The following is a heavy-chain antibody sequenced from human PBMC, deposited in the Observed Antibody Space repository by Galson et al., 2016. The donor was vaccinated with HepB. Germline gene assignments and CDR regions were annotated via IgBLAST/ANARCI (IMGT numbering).Heavy chain of an antibody. J-gene: IGHJ4*01. Sequence: SLRLSCAASGFIFSHFGMHWVRQAPGQGLEWVALIWFDGTTEYYADSVKGRFTVSRDNSKNTLYLQMNRLRVDDTAVYYCARDTGGGGYNPQHWDLGTLVTVSS. CDR2: IWFDGTTE. D-gene: IGHD1-1*01. CDR1: GFIFSHFG. V-gene: IGHV3-33*01. CDR3: ARDTGGGGYNPQH.